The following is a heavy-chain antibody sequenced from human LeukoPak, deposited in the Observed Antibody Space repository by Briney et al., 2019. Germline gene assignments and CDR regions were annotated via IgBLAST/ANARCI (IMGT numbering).Heavy chain of an antibody. Sequence: PGGSLILSCAASGFTFSSYAMSWVRQAPGKGLEWVGRIKSKTDGGTTDYAAPVKGRFTISRDDSKNTLYLQMNSLKTEDTAVYYCTTDDHDAFDIWGQGTMVTVSS. J-gene: IGHJ3*02. CDR2: IKSKTDGGTT. V-gene: IGHV3-15*01. CDR1: GFTFSSYA. CDR3: TTDDHDAFDI.